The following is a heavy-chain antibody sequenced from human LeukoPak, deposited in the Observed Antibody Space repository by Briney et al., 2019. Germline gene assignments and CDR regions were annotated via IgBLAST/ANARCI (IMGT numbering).Heavy chain of an antibody. CDR2: INHSGST. CDR3: ARHDYNYNWFDP. D-gene: IGHD5-24*01. Sequence: TSETLSLTCAVYGGSFSGYYWSWIRQPPGKGLEWIGEINHSGSTNYNPSLKSRVTISVDTSKNQFSLKLSSVTAADTAVYYCARHDYNYNWFDPWGQGTLVTVSS. CDR1: GGSFSGYY. V-gene: IGHV4-34*01. J-gene: IGHJ5*02.